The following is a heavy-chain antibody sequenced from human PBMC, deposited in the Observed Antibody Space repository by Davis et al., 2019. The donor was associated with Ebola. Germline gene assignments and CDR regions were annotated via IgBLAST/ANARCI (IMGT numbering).Heavy chain of an antibody. CDR1: GFIVSSNY. Sequence: PGGSLRLSCAASGFIVSSNYMSWVRQAPGKGLEWVSGINWNSDSIVYADSVKGRFTISRDNAKNSLYLQMNSLRGEDTAFYYCAKGRTIPLALDFWGRGTLVTVSS. CDR3: AKGRTIPLALDF. J-gene: IGHJ4*02. CDR2: INWNSDSI. V-gene: IGHV3-9*01. D-gene: IGHD2-2*02.